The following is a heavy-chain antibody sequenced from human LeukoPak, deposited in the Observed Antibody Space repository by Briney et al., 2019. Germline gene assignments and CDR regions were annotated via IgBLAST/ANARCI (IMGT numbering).Heavy chain of an antibody. Sequence: GGSLRLSRAASGFTFSSYAMHWVRQAPGKGLEWVAVISYDGSNKYYADSVKGRFTISRDNSKNTLYLQMNSLRAEDTAVYYCARELYCSGGSCYPHGMDVWGQGTTVTVSS. CDR1: GFTFSSYA. V-gene: IGHV3-30*04. CDR3: ARELYCSGGSCYPHGMDV. CDR2: ISYDGSNK. D-gene: IGHD2-15*01. J-gene: IGHJ6*02.